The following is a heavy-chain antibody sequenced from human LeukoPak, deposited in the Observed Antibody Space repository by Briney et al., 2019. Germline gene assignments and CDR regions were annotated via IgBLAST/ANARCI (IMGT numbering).Heavy chain of an antibody. CDR3: ARQEYSSGWYYFDF. CDR2: IYYSGST. V-gene: IGHV4-59*08. J-gene: IGHJ4*02. D-gene: IGHD6-19*01. Sequence: EPSETLSLTCTVSGVSISSYYWSWLRQPPGKGLEWLGYIYYSGSTNYNPSLKSRVTISLDTSKNQFSLKLNSVTAADTAVYYCARQEYSSGWYYFDFWGQGTLVTVSS. CDR1: GVSISSYY.